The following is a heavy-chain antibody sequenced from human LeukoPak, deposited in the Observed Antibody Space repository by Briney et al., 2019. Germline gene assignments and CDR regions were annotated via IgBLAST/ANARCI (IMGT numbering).Heavy chain of an antibody. V-gene: IGHV3-64*01. D-gene: IGHD7-27*01. J-gene: IGHJ4*02. CDR3: AKLGPEYFDY. CDR1: GFTFSSYA. Sequence: GGSLRLSCAASGFTFSSYAMHWVRQAPGKGLEYVSAISSNGGSTYYANSVKGRFTISRDNSKNTLYLQMNSLRAEDTAVYYCAKLGPEYFDYWSQGTLVTVSS. CDR2: ISSNGGST.